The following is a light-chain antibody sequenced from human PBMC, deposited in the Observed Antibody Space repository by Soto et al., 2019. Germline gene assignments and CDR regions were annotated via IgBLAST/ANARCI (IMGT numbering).Light chain of an antibody. CDR2: GAS. Sequence: EIVLTQSPGTLSLTAGGRAPLSCRASQSVSSNYLAWSQQKPGQAPRLLIYGASNRATGSPDRFRGSGSGTDFTLTISRLEHEEFTVYYWHHYETFGQGTKVDIK. CDR1: QSVSSNY. CDR3: HHYET. J-gene: IGKJ1*01. V-gene: IGKV3-20*01.